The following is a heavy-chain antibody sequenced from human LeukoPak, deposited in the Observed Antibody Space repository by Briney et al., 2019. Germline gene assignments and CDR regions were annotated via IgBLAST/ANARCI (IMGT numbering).Heavy chain of an antibody. CDR2: ISGSGIST. CDR1: GFTFSSYV. V-gene: IGHV3-23*01. Sequence: GGSLRLSCAASGFTFSSYVMSWVRQAPGKGLEWVSSISGSGISTYYADSVKGRFTISRDSSKNTLYLQMNNLRTEDAAIYYCAKAPVTSCRGAFCYPLDSWGQGTLVTVSS. CDR3: AKAPVTSCRGAFCYPLDS. D-gene: IGHD2-15*01. J-gene: IGHJ4*02.